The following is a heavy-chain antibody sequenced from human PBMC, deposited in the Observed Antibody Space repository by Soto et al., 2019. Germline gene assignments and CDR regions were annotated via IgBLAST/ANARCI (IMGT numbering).Heavy chain of an antibody. D-gene: IGHD6-19*01. V-gene: IGHV3-23*01. CDR2: ISGSGGST. J-gene: IGHJ5*02. CDR3: AKESEGSGWA. Sequence: EVQLLESGGGLVQPGGSLRLSCAASGFTFSTYAMTWVRQAPGKGLEWVSAISGSGGSTFYADSVKGRFTISRDNSKNTLYLQMNSLRVEDTAVYFCAKESEGSGWAWGQGTLVTVSS. CDR1: GFTFSTYA.